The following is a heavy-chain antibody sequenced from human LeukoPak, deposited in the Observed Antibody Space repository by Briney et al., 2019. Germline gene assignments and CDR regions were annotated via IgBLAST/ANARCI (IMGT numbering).Heavy chain of an antibody. D-gene: IGHD2-15*01. CDR2: IDDNGDS. V-gene: IGHV4-4*07. Sequence: SETLSLTCTVSGGSISGYFWSWIRQPAGKGLEWIGCIDDNGDSNHNPSLKSRVTMALDTSGNQVSLKLTSVTAADTAVYYCARAPSGGGGTCPSDHWGPGTLVTVSS. CDR1: GGSISGYF. J-gene: IGHJ4*02. CDR3: ARAPSGGGGTCPSDH.